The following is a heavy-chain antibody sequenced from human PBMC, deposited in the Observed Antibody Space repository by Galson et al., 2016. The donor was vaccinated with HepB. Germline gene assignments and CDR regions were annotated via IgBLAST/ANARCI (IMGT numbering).Heavy chain of an antibody. CDR3: ARCRDGYNYDFDY. CDR2: VHYLGNT. Sequence: SETLSLTCTVSGGSISGYYWNWIRQSPGKGLEWIGYVHYLGNTNSNPSLQSRVTILLDTSKNQFSLELTSVTAADTAVYYCARCRDGYNYDFDYWGQGTLVTVSS. V-gene: IGHV4-59*01. CDR1: GGSISGYY. D-gene: IGHD5-24*01. J-gene: IGHJ4*02.